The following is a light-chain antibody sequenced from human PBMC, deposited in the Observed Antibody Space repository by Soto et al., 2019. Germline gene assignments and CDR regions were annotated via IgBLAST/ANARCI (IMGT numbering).Light chain of an antibody. CDR3: QRYNSALWT. V-gene: IGKV1-27*01. CDR2: AAS. J-gene: IGKJ1*01. Sequence: DIQMTQSPSSLSASVGDRVTITCRASQGISNYLAWYQQKPWKVPKLLIYAASTLQSGVPSRFSGSGSGTDVTLTISSPQPEAVPTYYCQRYNSALWTFGQGNKGEIK. CDR1: QGISNY.